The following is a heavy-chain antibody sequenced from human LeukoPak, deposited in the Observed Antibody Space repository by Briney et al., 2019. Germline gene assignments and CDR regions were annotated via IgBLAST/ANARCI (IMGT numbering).Heavy chain of an antibody. J-gene: IGHJ5*02. CDR1: GFTFSDYY. Sequence: KTGGSLRLSCAASGFTFSDYYMSWIRQAPGKGLEWVSYISSSGSTIYYADSVKGRFTISRDNAKNSLYLQMNSLKAEDTAVYYCARDAYPGTQQLVRGGWFDPWGQGTLVTVSS. CDR3: ARDAYPGTQQLVRGGWFDP. V-gene: IGHV3-11*01. D-gene: IGHD6-13*01. CDR2: ISSSGSTI.